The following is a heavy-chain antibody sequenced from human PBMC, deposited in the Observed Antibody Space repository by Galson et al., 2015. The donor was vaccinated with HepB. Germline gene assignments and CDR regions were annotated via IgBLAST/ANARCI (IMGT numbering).Heavy chain of an antibody. Sequence: SLRLSCAASGFTFSSYAMSWVRQAPGKGLEWVSAISGSGGSTYYADSVKGRFTISRDNSKNTLYLQMNSLRAEDTAVYYCAKIAAAGTRGFDFWGTKDDFHFDNWGQGTLVTVSS. J-gene: IGHJ4*02. CDR3: AKIAAAGTRGFDFWGTKDDFHFDN. CDR2: ISGSGGST. V-gene: IGHV3-23*01. D-gene: IGHD6-13*01. CDR1: GFTFSSYA.